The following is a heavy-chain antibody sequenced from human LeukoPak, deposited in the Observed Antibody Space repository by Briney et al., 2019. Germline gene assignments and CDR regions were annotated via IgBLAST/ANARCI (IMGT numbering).Heavy chain of an antibody. CDR1: GFTVSNNF. CDR3: ARDPGAAAGNLWS. Sequence: GGSLRLSCVVSGFTVSNNFMTWVRQAPGKGLEWVSLIYSGGNIYYADSVKGRFTISRDGSKNTLYLQMNSLRAEDTAVFYCARDPGAAAGNLWSWGQGTLVTVSS. CDR2: IYSGGNI. V-gene: IGHV3-66*01. J-gene: IGHJ5*02. D-gene: IGHD6-13*01.